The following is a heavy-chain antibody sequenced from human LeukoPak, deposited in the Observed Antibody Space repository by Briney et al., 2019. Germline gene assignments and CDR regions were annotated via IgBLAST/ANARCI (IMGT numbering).Heavy chain of an antibody. CDR1: GNTLSEFS. CDR3: ATDLLAGGLKTFDP. V-gene: IGHV1-24*01. Sequence: ASVKVSCKVTGNTLSEFSMHWVRQSPGKGLEWMGGFDPEVGETVYAQKFQGRVTMTEDTYTETAYMELSSLRSEDTGVYYCATDLLAGGLKTFDPWGQGTLVTVSS. J-gene: IGHJ5*02. CDR2: FDPEVGET.